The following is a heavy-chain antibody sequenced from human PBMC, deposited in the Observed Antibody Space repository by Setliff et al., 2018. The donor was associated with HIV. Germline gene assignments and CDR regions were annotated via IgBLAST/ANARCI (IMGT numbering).Heavy chain of an antibody. Sequence: ASVKVSCKASGYRFTGFAIHWVRQAPWQRFEWMGWINAGTGNTKYSQKFQDRVTISRDIHANTAYMELSSLRSEDTAIYYCARSLREYSYGSPDYWGPGTLVTVSS. V-gene: IGHV1-3*01. J-gene: IGHJ4*02. CDR3: ARSLREYSYGSPDY. CDR1: GYRFTGFA. CDR2: INAGTGNT. D-gene: IGHD5-18*01.